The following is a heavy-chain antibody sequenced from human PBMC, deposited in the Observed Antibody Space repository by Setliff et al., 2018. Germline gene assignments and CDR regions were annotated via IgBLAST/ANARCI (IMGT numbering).Heavy chain of an antibody. Sequence: PGGSLRLSCAASGFDFKTHWMDWARQAPGKGLEWVANIKEDGSQRNYVDAVRGRFTVSRDNARNLLYLQMNSLRVDDTAVYYCSKDGLWFGELNYFDYWGQGTLVTVSS. D-gene: IGHD3-10*01. CDR2: IKEDGSQR. CDR1: GFDFKTHW. CDR3: SKDGLWFGELNYFDY. V-gene: IGHV3-7*01. J-gene: IGHJ4*02.